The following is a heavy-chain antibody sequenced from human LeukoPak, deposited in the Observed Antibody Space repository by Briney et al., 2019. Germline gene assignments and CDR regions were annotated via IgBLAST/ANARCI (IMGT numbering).Heavy chain of an antibody. CDR2: IYYSGST. Sequence: SQTLSLTCTVSGGSISSGDYYWSWIRQPPGKGLEWIGYIYYSGSTYYNPSLKSRVTISVDTSKNQFSLKLSSVTAADTAVYYCARHGGSGYYYKSAFDIWGQGTMVTVSS. J-gene: IGHJ3*02. CDR3: ARHGGSGYYYKSAFDI. V-gene: IGHV4-30-4*01. D-gene: IGHD3-22*01. CDR1: GGSISSGDYY.